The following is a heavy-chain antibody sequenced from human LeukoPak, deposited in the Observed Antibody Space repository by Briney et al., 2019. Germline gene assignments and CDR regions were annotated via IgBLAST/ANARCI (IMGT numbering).Heavy chain of an antibody. D-gene: IGHD2-21*01. Sequence: SSVTVACTASLGPFSSYAVSSLRRAPGRVLWFRRVIIPTFGTANYAQKFQGRVTTTAAKSTSTAYIQLRSLRSEDPAVYYCDTVFLRVAAELSVWFAPWGQGTLVTASS. V-gene: IGHV1-69*06. J-gene: IGHJ5*02. CDR2: IIPTFGTA. CDR3: DTVFLRVAAELSVWFAP. CDR1: LGPFSSYA.